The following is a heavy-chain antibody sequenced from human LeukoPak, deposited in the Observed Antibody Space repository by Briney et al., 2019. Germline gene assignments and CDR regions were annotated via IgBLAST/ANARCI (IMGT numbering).Heavy chain of an antibody. J-gene: IGHJ6*02. Sequence: ASVKVSCKTSGYTFTTYGISWVRQAPGQGLEWMGWISGSNGNTKYAQKVQGRVTMTTDTSTTTAYMEVRSLRAEDTAVYYCARDIYSSGWYGSNYYYYGMDVWGQGTTVTVSS. D-gene: IGHD6-19*01. CDR1: GYTFTTYG. V-gene: IGHV1-18*04. CDR2: ISGSNGNT. CDR3: ARDIYSSGWYGSNYYYYGMDV.